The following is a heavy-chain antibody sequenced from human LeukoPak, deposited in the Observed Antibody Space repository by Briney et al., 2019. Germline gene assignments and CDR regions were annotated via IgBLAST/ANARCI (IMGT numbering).Heavy chain of an antibody. D-gene: IGHD3-3*01. CDR2: INPSGGST. CDR1: GYTFTSYY. J-gene: IGHJ4*02. V-gene: IGHV1-46*01. Sequence: PVASVKVSCKASGYTFTSYYMHWVRQAPGQGLEWMGIINPSGGSTSYAQKFQGRVTMTRDTSTSTVYMELSSLRSEDTAVYYCARADITRFGVVINFDFWGQGTLVTVSS. CDR3: ARADITRFGVVINFDF.